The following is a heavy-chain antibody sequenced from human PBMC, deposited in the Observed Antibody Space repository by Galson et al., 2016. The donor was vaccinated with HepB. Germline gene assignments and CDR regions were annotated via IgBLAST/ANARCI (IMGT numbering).Heavy chain of an antibody. D-gene: IGHD3-3*01. V-gene: IGHV6-1*01. Sequence: CAISGDSVSSNSAAWNWVRQSPSRGLEWLGRTYYRSKWSNEYEESLKSRVTINPDTTKNQFSLHLTSLTPEDTAVYYCVREQIIPSAGGGNYFDSWGQGTLVTVSS. CDR1: GDSVSSNSAA. CDR2: TYYRSKWSN. J-gene: IGHJ4*02. CDR3: VREQIIPSAGGGNYFDS.